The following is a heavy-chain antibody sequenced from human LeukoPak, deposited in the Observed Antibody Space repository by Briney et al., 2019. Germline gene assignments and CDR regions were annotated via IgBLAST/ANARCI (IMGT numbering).Heavy chain of an antibody. CDR2: ISWNSGNI. CDR1: GFPFDDYA. V-gene: IGHV3-9*01. J-gene: IGHJ4*02. CDR3: ARAAGHTYYFDY. Sequence: PGGSLRLSCAASGFPFDDYAMQWVRQAPGKGLEWVSGISWNSGNIDYADSVKGRFTISRDNAKNSLYLQMSSLRAEDTVLYYCARAAGHTYYFDYWGQGALVTASS.